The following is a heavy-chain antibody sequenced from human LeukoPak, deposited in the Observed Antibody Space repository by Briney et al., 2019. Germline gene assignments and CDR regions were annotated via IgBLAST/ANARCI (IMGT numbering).Heavy chain of an antibody. D-gene: IGHD2-2*02. Sequence: GGSLRLSCVASGFTFSDYYMSWIRQAPGKGLEWVSYISSSSTTIYYADSVEGRFTISRDNAKNSLYLQMNSLRAEDTAVYYCARSSSTSSYTYWGQGTLVTVSS. CDR3: ARSSSTSSYTY. J-gene: IGHJ4*02. CDR2: ISSSSTTI. CDR1: GFTFSDYY. V-gene: IGHV3-11*04.